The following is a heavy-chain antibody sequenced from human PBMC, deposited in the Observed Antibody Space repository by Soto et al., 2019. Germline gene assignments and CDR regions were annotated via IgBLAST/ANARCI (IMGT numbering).Heavy chain of an antibody. CDR3: ARQCRPPLIIAAANTGLDV. CDR2: IYYSGST. V-gene: IGHV4-39*01. CDR1: GGSISSSIYY. Sequence: SETLSLTCTVSGGSISSSIYYWGWLRHRPGKGLEWIGSIYYSGSTYYNPSLKSRVTISVDTSKNQFSLTLSSVTAADTVVYYCARQCRPPLIIAAANTGLDVWGQGPTLTVSS. J-gene: IGHJ6*02. D-gene: IGHD6-13*01.